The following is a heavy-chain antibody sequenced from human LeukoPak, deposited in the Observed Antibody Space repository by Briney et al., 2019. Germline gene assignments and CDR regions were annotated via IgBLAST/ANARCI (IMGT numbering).Heavy chain of an antibody. V-gene: IGHV3-74*01. CDR2: INSDGSSK. D-gene: IGHD6-19*01. CDR3: AALAVAGSFDY. Sequence: GGTLRLSCAASGFTFSSYWMNWVRQPPGKGLVWVSRINSDGSSKSYADSVKGRFTISRDNANNTLYLQMNSLRAEDTAVYYCAALAVAGSFDYWGQGTLVTVSS. CDR1: GFTFSSYW. J-gene: IGHJ4*02.